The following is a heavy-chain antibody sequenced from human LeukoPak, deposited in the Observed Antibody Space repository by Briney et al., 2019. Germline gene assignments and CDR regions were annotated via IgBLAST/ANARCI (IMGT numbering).Heavy chain of an antibody. CDR1: GYTFTNYN. V-gene: IGHV1-18*01. CDR3: AREAADHLDY. CDR2: ISPYNGDT. J-gene: IGHJ4*02. Sequence: GASVKVPCKPSGYTFTNYNLAWVRQAPGEGLEWMGWISPYNGDTNYAPKFQGRVTLTTDTSTSTGYMELRNLRSDDTAVYYCAREAADHLDYWGQGTLVTVSS.